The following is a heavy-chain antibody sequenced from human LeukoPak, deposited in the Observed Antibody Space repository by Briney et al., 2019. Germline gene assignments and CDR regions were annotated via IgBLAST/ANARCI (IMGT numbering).Heavy chain of an antibody. D-gene: IGHD5-24*01. J-gene: IGHJ4*02. CDR3: ARDTVEMATGYEY. Sequence: PGRSLRLSCAASGFTFSNYRMNWVRQAPGKGLEWVSSISSSGSYIYYADSVKGRFTISRDNAKNSLYLQMNSLRAEDTAVYYCARDTVEMATGYEYWGQGTLVTVSS. V-gene: IGHV3-21*01. CDR1: GFTFSNYR. CDR2: ISSSGSYI.